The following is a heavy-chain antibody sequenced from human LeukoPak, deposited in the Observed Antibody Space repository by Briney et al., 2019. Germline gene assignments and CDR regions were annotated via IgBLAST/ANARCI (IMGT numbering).Heavy chain of an antibody. V-gene: IGHV4-59*01. CDR3: ARDGDYGFDY. CDR2: IYYSGST. D-gene: IGHD4-17*01. CDR1: GGSISSYY. Sequence: PSETLSLTCTVSGGSISSYYWSWIRQPPGKGLEWIGYIYYSGSTDYNPSLKSRVTISVDTSKNQFSLKLSSVTAADTAVYYCARDGDYGFDYWGQGTLVTVSS. J-gene: IGHJ4*02.